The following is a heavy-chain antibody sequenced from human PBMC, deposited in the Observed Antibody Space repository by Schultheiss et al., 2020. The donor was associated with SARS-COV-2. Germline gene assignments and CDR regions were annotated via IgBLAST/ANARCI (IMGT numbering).Heavy chain of an antibody. D-gene: IGHD6-13*01. CDR3: ATSSSWETGTFDY. Sequence: SETLSLTCTVSGGSISSSSYYWSWIRQPPGKGLEWIGEINHSGSTNYNPSLKSRVTISVDTSKNQFSLKLSSVTAADTAVYYCATSSSWETGTFDYWGQGTLVTVSS. CDR1: GGSISSSSYY. V-gene: IGHV4-39*01. CDR2: INHSGST. J-gene: IGHJ4*02.